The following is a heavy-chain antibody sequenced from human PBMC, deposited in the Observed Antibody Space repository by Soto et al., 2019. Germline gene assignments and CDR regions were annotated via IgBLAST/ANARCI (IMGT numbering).Heavy chain of an antibody. Sequence: QVQLVQSGADVKKPGASVKVSCKASVYTFTSYCISWVRQARGQGLEWMGWINPYNGNTNYAQKLQGRVTMTTDTSTNTAYMDLRTLRSDDTAVYYCARDWFGIDYWGQGTLVNVSS. J-gene: IGHJ4*02. D-gene: IGHD3-16*01. V-gene: IGHV1-18*01. CDR2: INPYNGNT. CDR1: VYTFTSYC. CDR3: ARDWFGIDY.